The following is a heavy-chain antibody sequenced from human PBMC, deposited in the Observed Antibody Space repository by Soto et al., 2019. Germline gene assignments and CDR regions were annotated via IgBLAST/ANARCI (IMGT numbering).Heavy chain of an antibody. CDR1: GGTFSSYA. J-gene: IGHJ6*02. D-gene: IGHD2-2*01. CDR2: IIPIFGTA. V-gene: IGHV1-69*06. CDR3: ARDLLVQLLLSRKYRMDV. Sequence: QVQLVQSGAEVKKPGSSVKVSCKASGGTFSSYAISWVRQAPGQGIEWMGGIIPIFGTANYAQKFQGRVTITADKSTSTAYMELSSLRSEDTAVYYCARDLLVQLLLSRKYRMDVWGQGTTVTVSS.